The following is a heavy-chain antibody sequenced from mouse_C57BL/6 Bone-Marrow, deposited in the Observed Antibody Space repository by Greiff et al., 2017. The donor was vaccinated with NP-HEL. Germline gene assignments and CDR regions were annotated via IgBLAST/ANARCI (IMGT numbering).Heavy chain of an antibody. D-gene: IGHD2-4*01. CDR3: TTDDYYWCFGV. V-gene: IGHV14-4*01. CDR1: GFNIKDYY. J-gene: IGHJ1*03. CDR2: IDPENGDT. Sequence: EVQLQQSGAELVRPGASVKLSCTASGFNIKDYYMHWVKQRPEQGLEWIGWIDPENGDTEYASKFQGKATITADTSSNTAYLQLSSLTSEDTAVYYCTTDDYYWCFGVWGRGTTVTVTS.